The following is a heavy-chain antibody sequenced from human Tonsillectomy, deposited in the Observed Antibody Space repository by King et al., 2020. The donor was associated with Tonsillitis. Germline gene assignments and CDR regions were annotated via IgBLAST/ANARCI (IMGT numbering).Heavy chain of an antibody. CDR2: IWYDGSNK. CDR1: GFTFSSYG. V-gene: IGHV3-33*01. Sequence: QLVQSGGGVVQPGRSLRLSCAASGFTFSSYGMHWVRQAPGKGLEWVALIWYDGSNKYYADSVKGRFTISSDNSKNTHYLQMNSLRAEDTALYYCARGAGVPAAYQSPPGDYWGQGTLVTVSS. J-gene: IGHJ4*02. CDR3: ARGAGVPAAYQSPPGDY. D-gene: IGHD2-2*01.